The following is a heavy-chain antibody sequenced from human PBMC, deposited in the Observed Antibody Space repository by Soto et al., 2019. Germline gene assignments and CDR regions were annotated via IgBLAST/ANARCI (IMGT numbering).Heavy chain of an antibody. CDR3: ARTDINNWFDP. Sequence: SETLSLTCTVSGGSISSYYLSWIRQPPGKGLEWIGHIYYSGSTNYNPSLKSRVTISVDTSKNQFSLKLSSVTAADTAVYYCARTDINNWFDPWGQGTLVTV. CDR1: GGSISSYY. V-gene: IGHV4-59*08. CDR2: IYYSGST. J-gene: IGHJ5*02.